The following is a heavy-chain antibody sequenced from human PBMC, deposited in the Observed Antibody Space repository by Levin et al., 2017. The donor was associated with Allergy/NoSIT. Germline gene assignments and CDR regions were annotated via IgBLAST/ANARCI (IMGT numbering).Heavy chain of an antibody. V-gene: IGHV1-18*03. J-gene: IGHJ6*03. CDR2: FLFPPVPS. Sequence: SVKVSCKASGYHFPSYAISWVRQAPGQGLEWMVCFLFPPVPSSSFPPLPCRVTVTTDKSTSTADMELRSLRSDDMAVYYCARVKPGSGSSHLGWFCYYMDVWGQGTTVAVAS. D-gene: IGHD6-6*01. CDR3: ARVKPGSGSSHLGWFCYYMDV. CDR1: GYHFPSYA.